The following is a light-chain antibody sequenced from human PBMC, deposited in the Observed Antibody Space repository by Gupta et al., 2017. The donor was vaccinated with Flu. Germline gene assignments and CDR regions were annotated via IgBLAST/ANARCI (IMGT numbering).Light chain of an antibody. J-gene: IGKJ5*01. CDR1: QDIRYY. CDR2: DAS. V-gene: IGKV1-33*01. CDR3: QQYDSRPPT. Sequence: PASLSASMGDRVPITCQASQDIRYYLNWYQQRPGRAPKLLIYDASNLETGVPSRFTGGGSGTDFSLTITSLQPEDIATYYCQQYDSRPPTFGQGTQLEVK.